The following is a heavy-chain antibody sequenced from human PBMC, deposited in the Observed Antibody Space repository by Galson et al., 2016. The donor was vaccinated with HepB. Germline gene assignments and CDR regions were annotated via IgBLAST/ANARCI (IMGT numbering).Heavy chain of an antibody. CDR3: ARVGIGSSWHYDY. CDR2: VSTSGSATTM. J-gene: IGHJ4*02. Sequence: SLRLSCAASGFTFSSYEMNWVRQAPGKGLEWVSYVSTSGSATTMFYADSVKGRFTISRDNAKNSLYLQMNSLRAEDTAVYYCARVGIGSSWHYDYWGQGTLVTVSS. D-gene: IGHD6-13*01. V-gene: IGHV3-48*03. CDR1: GFTFSSYE.